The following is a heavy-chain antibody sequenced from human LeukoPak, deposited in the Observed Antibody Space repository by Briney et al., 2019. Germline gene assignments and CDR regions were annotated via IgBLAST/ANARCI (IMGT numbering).Heavy chain of an antibody. V-gene: IGHV3-30*18. CDR2: ISYNGSNK. Sequence: GGSLRLSCAASGFTFSSYGMHWVRQAPGKGLEWVAVISYNGSNKYYADSVKGRFAISRDNSKNTLYLQMSSLSAEDTAVYFCAKDGAANSYWYFDLWGRGTLVTV. D-gene: IGHD4/OR15-4a*01. CDR1: GFTFSSYG. J-gene: IGHJ2*01. CDR3: AKDGAANSYWYFDL.